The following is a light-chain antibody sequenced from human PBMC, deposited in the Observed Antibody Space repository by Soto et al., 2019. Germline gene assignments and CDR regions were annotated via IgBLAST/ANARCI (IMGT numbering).Light chain of an antibody. V-gene: IGLV1-36*01. CDR3: AAWDDSLNAL. Sequence: QSVLTQPPSVSEAPRQRVTISCSGSSSNIGNNAVNWYQQLPGKAPKLLIYYDDLLPSGVSDRFSGSKSGTSASLAISGLQSEDEADYYCAAWDDSLNALFGGGTQLTVL. CDR2: YDD. J-gene: IGLJ3*02. CDR1: SSNIGNNA.